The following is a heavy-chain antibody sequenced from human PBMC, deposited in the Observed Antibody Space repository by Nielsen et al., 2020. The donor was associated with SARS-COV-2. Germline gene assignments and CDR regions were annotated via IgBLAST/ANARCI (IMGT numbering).Heavy chain of an antibody. D-gene: IGHD5-18*01. CDR3: AIPSSGYNYGIFDS. Sequence: GGSLRLSCAASGFTFSDYAMSWVRQAPGKGLEWVSAISRSGDTTYYADSVKGRFTISRDNSKNTLYLQINSLRAEDTAIYYCAIPSSGYNYGIFDSWGQGTLVTVSS. CDR2: ISRSGDTT. J-gene: IGHJ4*02. V-gene: IGHV3-23*01. CDR1: GFTFSDYA.